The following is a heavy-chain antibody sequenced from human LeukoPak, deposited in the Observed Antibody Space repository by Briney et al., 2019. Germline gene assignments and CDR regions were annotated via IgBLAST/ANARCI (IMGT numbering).Heavy chain of an antibody. CDR3: ARLKDYGDYIAFDI. CDR2: INHSGST. Sequence: SETLSLTCAVYGGSFSGYYWSWIRRPPGKGLEWIGEINHSGSTNYNPSLKSRVTISVDTSKNQFSLKLSSVTAADTAVYYCARLKDYGDYIAFDIWGQGTMVTVSS. J-gene: IGHJ3*02. V-gene: IGHV4-34*01. CDR1: GGSFSGYY. D-gene: IGHD4-17*01.